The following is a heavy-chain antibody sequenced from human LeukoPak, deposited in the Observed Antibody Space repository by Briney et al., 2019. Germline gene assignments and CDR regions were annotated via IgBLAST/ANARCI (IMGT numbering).Heavy chain of an antibody. D-gene: IGHD3-22*01. J-gene: IGHJ4*02. CDR3: ARAVYYYDSSGYYRPYYFDY. CDR2: IYYSGST. CDR1: GASISSYY. Sequence: SETLSLTCTVSGASISSYYWSWIRQPPGKGLEWIGYIYYSGSTNYNPSLKSRVTISVDTSKNQFSLKLSSVTAADTAVYYCARAVYYYDSSGYYRPYYFDYWGQGTLVTVSS. V-gene: IGHV4-59*01.